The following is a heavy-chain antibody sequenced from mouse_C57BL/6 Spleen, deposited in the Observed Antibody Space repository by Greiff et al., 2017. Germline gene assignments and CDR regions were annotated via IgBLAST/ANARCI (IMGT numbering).Heavy chain of an antibody. J-gene: IGHJ4*01. CDR3: ARGDYSDYYYAMDY. CDR1: GYTFTSYG. CDR2: IYPRSGNT. V-gene: IGHV1-81*01. D-gene: IGHD2-12*01. Sequence: QVQLQQSGAELARPGASVKLSCKASGYTFTSYGISWVKQRTGQGLEWIGEIYPRSGNTYYNEKFKGKATLTADKSSSTAYMERRSLTSEDSAVYFWARGDYSDYYYAMDYWGQGTSVTVSS.